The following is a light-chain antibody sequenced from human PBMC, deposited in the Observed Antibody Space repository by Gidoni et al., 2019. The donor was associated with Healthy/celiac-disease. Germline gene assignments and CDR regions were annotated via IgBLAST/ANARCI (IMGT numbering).Light chain of an antibody. CDR2: DA. CDR1: QSISSW. Sequence: GDRVTITCRASQSISSWLAWYQQKPGKAPKLLIYDASRFSGSGSGTEFTRTISSLQPDDFATYYCQQYNSYWTFGQGTKVEIK. V-gene: IGKV1-5*01. CDR3: QQYNSYWT. J-gene: IGKJ1*01.